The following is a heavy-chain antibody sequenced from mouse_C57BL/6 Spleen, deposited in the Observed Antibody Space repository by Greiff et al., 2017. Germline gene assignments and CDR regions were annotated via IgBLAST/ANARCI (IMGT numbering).Heavy chain of an antibody. CDR3: ASLLWLRYYAMDY. J-gene: IGHJ4*01. V-gene: IGHV1-26*01. CDR2: INPNNGGT. D-gene: IGHD2-2*01. CDR1: GYTFTDYY. Sequence: EVQLQQSGPELVKPGASVKISCKASGYTFTDYYMNWVKQSHGKSLEWIGDINPNNGGTSYNQKFKGKATLTVDKSSSTAYMELRSLTSEDSAVYYCASLLWLRYYAMDYWGQGTSVTVSS.